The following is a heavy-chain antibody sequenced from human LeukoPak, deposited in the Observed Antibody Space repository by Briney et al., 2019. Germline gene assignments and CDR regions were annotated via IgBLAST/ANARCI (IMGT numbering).Heavy chain of an antibody. D-gene: IGHD5-24*01. CDR3: AGSEMATTFDY. V-gene: IGHV1-69*05. CDR2: IIPIFGTA. CDR1: GGTFSSYA. J-gene: IGHJ4*02. Sequence: ASVKVSCKASGGTFSSYAISWVRQAPGQGLEWMGGIIPIFGTANYAQKFQGRVTITTDESTSTVYMELSSLRSEDTAVYYCAGSEMATTFDYWGQGTLVTVSS.